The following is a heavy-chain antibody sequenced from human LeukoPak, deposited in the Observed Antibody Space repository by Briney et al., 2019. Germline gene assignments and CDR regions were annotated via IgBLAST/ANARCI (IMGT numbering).Heavy chain of an antibody. CDR1: GYTFTGYY. V-gene: IGHV1-2*02. Sequence: ASVKVSCKASGYTFTGYYMHWVRQAPGQGLEWMGWINPNSGGTNYAQKFQGRVTMTRDTSISTAYMELSRLRSDDTAVYYCARERGNDYGDYLGAFDIWGQGTMVTVSS. CDR3: ARERGNDYGDYLGAFDI. CDR2: INPNSGGT. J-gene: IGHJ3*02. D-gene: IGHD4-17*01.